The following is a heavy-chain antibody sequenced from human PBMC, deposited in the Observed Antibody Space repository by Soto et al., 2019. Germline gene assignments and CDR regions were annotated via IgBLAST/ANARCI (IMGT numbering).Heavy chain of an antibody. CDR1: GDSISTVDYF. CDR2: IYKSATT. J-gene: IGHJ5*01. V-gene: IGHV4-30-4*01. Sequence: PSETLSLTCSVSGDSISTVDYFWAWIRQPPGQTLEYIGYIYKSATTYYNPSFESRVAIPLDTSKSQFSLTVTSVTAGDTAVYFCARGRYCLTGSCFPNWFDSWSRGTLVTVSS. CDR3: ARGRYCLTGSCFPNWFDS. D-gene: IGHD2-15*01.